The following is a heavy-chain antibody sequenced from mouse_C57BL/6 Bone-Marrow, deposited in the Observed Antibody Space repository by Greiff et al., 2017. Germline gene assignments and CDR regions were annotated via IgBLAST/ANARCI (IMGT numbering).Heavy chain of an antibody. CDR2: IYPGSGST. CDR1: GYTFTSYW. CDR3: ASSTMVTTTGYYFDY. V-gene: IGHV1-55*01. Sequence: QVQLQQSGAELVKPGASVKISCKASGYTFTSYWITWVQQRPGQGLEWIGDIYPGSGSTNYNEKFKSKATLTVDTSSSTAYMQLSSLTSEDSAVYYCASSTMVTTTGYYFDYWGQGTTLTVSS. D-gene: IGHD2-2*01. J-gene: IGHJ2*01.